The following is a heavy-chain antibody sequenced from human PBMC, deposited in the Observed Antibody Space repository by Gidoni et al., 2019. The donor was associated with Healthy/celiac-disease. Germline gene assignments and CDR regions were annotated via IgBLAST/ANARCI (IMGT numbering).Heavy chain of an antibody. CDR2: IKQDGSEK. Sequence: EVQLVESGGGLVQPGGSLRLSCAASGFTFSSYGMSWVRPAQGKGLGWVDNIKQDGSEKYYVDSVKGRFTISRDNAKNSLYLQMNSLRAEDTAVYYCARDRSASTSRSARWFATTTPSLVDYWGQGTLVTVSS. D-gene: IGHD3-10*01. CDR3: ARDRSASTSRSARWFATTTPSLVDY. CDR1: GFTFSSYG. J-gene: IGHJ4*02. V-gene: IGHV3-7*03.